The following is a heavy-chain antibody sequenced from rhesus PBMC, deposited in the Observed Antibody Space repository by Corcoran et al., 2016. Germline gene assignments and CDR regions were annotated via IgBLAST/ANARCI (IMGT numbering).Heavy chain of an antibody. CDR1: GGSISDSYY. J-gene: IGHJ4*01. Sequence: QVQLQESGPGLVKPSETLSLTCAVSGGSISDSYYWNWIRQPPGKGLEWIGYIHGRSGRPYNTPSLKSRVTITKDTAKNQFSLKLSSVTAADTAVYYCARDKGYNWNDFYWGQGVLVTVSS. D-gene: IGHD1-7*02. V-gene: IGHV4S7*01. CDR2: IHGRSGRP. CDR3: ARDKGYNWNDFY.